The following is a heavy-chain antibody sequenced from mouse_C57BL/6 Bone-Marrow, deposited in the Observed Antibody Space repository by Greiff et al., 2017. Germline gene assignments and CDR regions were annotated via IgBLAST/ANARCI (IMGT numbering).Heavy chain of an antibody. D-gene: IGHD2-4*01. V-gene: IGHV1-55*01. Sequence: QVHVKQPGAELVKPGASVKMSCKASGYTFTSYWITWVKQRPGQGLEWIGDIYPGSGSTNYNEKFKSKATLTVDTSSSTAYMQLSSLTSEDSAVYYFERKDYDLYYAMDYWGQGTSVTVSS. J-gene: IGHJ4*01. CDR3: ERKDYDLYYAMDY. CDR1: GYTFTSYW. CDR2: IYPGSGST.